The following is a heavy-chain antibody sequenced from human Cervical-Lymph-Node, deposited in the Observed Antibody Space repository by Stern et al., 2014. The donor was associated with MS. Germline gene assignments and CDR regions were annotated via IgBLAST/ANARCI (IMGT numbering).Heavy chain of an antibody. J-gene: IGHJ4*02. V-gene: IGHV1-2*02. CDR3: ARDLADYRYYFDS. D-gene: IGHD4-11*01. Sequence: VQLLESGTDVQKPGASAKVSCEASGYPFSDYYIHWVRQAPGQGLELMGWITPATGATTYAENFEGRITMTRDTSISTAYMILSRLSSDDTAVYFCARDLADYRYYFDSWGPGTLVTVSS. CDR2: ITPATGAT. CDR1: GYPFSDYY.